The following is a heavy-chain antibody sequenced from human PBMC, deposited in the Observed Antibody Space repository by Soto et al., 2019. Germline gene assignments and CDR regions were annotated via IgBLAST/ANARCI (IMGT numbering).Heavy chain of an antibody. CDR2: IDIGNGNR. J-gene: IGHJ4*02. V-gene: IGHV1-3*04. Sequence: QDHLVQSGPEVKRPGASVRISCKTSGFTFTDYSLHWVRQAPGQGLEWMGRIDIGNGNRKYSQYLQGRVTITSDTSASTAYMDLNSLKFEDTAVYYCATEGRSGWYDYWGQGTLVTVSS. CDR1: GFTFTDYS. CDR3: ATEGRSGWYDY. D-gene: IGHD6-19*01.